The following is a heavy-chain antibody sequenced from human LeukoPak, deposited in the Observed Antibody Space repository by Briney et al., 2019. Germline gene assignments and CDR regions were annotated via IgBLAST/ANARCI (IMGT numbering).Heavy chain of an antibody. D-gene: IGHD1-26*01. J-gene: IGHJ4*02. V-gene: IGHV3-21*01. CDR2: ISSSSSYI. CDR3: ARDGIVGATTFDY. CDR1: GFTFSSYS. Sequence: GGSLRLSCAASGFTFSSYSMNWVRQAPGKGLEWASSISSSSSYIYYADSVKGRFTISRDNAKNSLYLQMNSLRAEDTAVYYCARDGIVGATTFDYWGQGTLVTVSS.